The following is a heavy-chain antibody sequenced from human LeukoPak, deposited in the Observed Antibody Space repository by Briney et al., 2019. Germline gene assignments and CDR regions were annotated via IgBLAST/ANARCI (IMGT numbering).Heavy chain of an antibody. CDR2: ISAYNGNT. CDR3: ARAYCSSTSCYKAKYYYYYYMDV. D-gene: IGHD2-2*02. Sequence: GSVKVSCKASGYTFTSDGISWVRQAPGQGHEWMGWISAYNGNTNYAQTLQGRVTMTRNTSISTAYMELSSLRSEDTAVYYCARAYCSSTSCYKAKYYYYYYMDVWGKGTTVTVSS. J-gene: IGHJ6*03. V-gene: IGHV1-18*01. CDR1: GYTFTSDG.